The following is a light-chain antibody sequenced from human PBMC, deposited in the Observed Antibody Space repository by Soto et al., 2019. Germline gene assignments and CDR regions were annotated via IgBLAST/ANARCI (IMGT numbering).Light chain of an antibody. Sequence: QSALTQPASVSGSPGQSITISCTGTSSDVGGYNYVSWYQQHPGKAPKLMIYEVSNRPSGASNRFSGSKSDNTASLTISGLQAEDEAHYYCSSYTSSSTLLYVFGTGTKLTVL. CDR3: SSYTSSSTLLYV. CDR2: EVS. V-gene: IGLV2-14*01. J-gene: IGLJ1*01. CDR1: SSDVGGYNY.